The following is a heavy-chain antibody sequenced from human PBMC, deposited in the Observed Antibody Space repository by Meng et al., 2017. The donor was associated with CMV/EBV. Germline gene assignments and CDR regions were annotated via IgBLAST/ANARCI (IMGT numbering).Heavy chain of an antibody. J-gene: IGHJ5*02. CDR3: VKEGGVAAAGKGWFDH. V-gene: IGHV3-52*01. CDR1: GFTFSSSW. CDR2: IKCDGSEK. Sequence: GESLKISCAASGFTFSSSWMHWVCQAPEKGLEWVADIKCDGSEKYYVDSVKGRLTISRDNAKNSLYLQVNSLRPEDTAVYYCVKEGGVAAAGKGWFDHWGQGALVTVSS. D-gene: IGHD6-13*01.